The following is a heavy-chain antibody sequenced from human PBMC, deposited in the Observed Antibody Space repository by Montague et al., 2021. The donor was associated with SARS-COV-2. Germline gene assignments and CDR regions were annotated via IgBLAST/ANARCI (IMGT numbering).Heavy chain of an antibody. Sequence: SETLSLTCAVYGGSFSGYYWSWIRQPPGKGLEWIGEINHSGSTNYNPSPKSRVTISVDTSKNQFSLKLSSVTAADTAVYYCARGVPLTTLYYYHHGMDVWGQGTTVTVSS. CDR3: ARGVPLTTLYYYHHGMDV. D-gene: IGHD4-11*01. V-gene: IGHV4-34*01. CDR1: GGSFSGYY. J-gene: IGHJ6*02. CDR2: INHSGST.